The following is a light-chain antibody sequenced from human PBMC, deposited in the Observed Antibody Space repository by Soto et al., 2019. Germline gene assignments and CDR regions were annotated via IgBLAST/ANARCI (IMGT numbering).Light chain of an antibody. CDR1: QGISNY. Sequence: DIQMTQSPSSLSASVGDRVTITCRASQGISNYLAWYQQKPGKVPKLLIYAASTLQSGVPSRFSGSGSGTDFTLTISSLQSDDFAVYYCQQYYNWPTFGQGTRLEIK. CDR2: AAS. J-gene: IGKJ5*01. V-gene: IGKV1-27*01. CDR3: QQYYNWPT.